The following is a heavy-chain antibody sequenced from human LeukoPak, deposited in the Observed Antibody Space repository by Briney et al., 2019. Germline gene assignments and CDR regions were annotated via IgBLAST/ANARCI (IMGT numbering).Heavy chain of an antibody. CDR1: GFTFSSYS. Sequence: KSGGSLRLSCAASGFTFSSYSMNWVGQGPGKGLEWVSSISERSSDIYYADSVKGRFTISRDNAKSSLYLQMNSLRAEDTAVYYCAREKDGNYDNEAFDIWGQGTMVTVSS. CDR3: AREKDGNYDNEAFDI. V-gene: IGHV3-21*01. J-gene: IGHJ3*02. CDR2: ISERSSDI. D-gene: IGHD1-7*01.